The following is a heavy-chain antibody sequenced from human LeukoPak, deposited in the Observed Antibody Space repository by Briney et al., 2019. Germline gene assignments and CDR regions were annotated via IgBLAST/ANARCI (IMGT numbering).Heavy chain of an antibody. Sequence: SETLSLTCAVSGGSISSSSYYWGWIRQPPGKGLEWIGEINHSGSTNYNPSLKSRVTISVDTSKNQFSLKLSSVTAADTAVYYCARGRLLRRSIAVAGTEIFDYWGQGTLVTVSS. D-gene: IGHD6-19*01. J-gene: IGHJ4*02. V-gene: IGHV4-39*07. CDR1: GGSISSSSYY. CDR2: INHSGST. CDR3: ARGRLLRRSIAVAGTEIFDY.